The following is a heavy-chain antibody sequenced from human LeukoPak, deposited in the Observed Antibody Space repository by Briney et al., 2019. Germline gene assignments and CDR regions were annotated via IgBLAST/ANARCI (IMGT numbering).Heavy chain of an antibody. CDR1: GFTFSSYG. CDR2: ISYDGSNK. Sequence: GGSLRLSCAASGFTFSSYGMHWVRQAPGKGLEWVAVISYDGSNKYYADSVKGRFTISRDNSKNTLYLQMNSLRAEDTAVYYCAKAPDYDFWSGYHPFNDAFDIWGQGTMVTVSS. CDR3: AKAPDYDFWSGYHPFNDAFDI. D-gene: IGHD3-3*01. V-gene: IGHV3-30*18. J-gene: IGHJ3*02.